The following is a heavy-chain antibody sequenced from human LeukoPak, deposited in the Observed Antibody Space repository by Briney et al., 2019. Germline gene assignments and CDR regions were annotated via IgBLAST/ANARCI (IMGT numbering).Heavy chain of an antibody. CDR1: GFPFNKYG. CDR3: TTLTLDY. Sequence: GRSLRLSCAASGFPFNKYGMLWVRQAPGKGLEWVGRIKSKTDGGTTDYAAPVKGRFTISRDDSKNTLYLQMNSLKTEDTAVYYCTTLTLDYWGQGTLVTVSS. V-gene: IGHV3-15*01. CDR2: IKSKTDGGTT. J-gene: IGHJ4*02.